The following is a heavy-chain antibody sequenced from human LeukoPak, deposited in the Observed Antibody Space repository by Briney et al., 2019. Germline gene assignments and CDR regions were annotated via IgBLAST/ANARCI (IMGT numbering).Heavy chain of an antibody. J-gene: IGHJ6*02. Sequence: ASVKVSCKASGYTFTSYYMHWVRQAPGQGLEWMGIINPSGGSTSYAQKFQGRVTMTRDTSTSTVYMELSSLRSEDTAVYYCARDMTTVVRGLHYYGMDVWGRGTTVTVSS. V-gene: IGHV1-46*01. CDR3: ARDMTTVVRGLHYYGMDV. CDR1: GYTFTSYY. D-gene: IGHD4-23*01. CDR2: INPSGGST.